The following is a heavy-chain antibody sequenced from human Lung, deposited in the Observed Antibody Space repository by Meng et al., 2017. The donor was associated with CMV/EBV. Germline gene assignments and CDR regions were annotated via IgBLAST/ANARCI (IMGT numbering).Heavy chain of an antibody. D-gene: IGHD6-13*01. V-gene: IGHV3-23*05. CDR1: RCNFNSCA. Sequence: CSGYRCNFNSCAMTWVRQGPGRGLEWVATVLSTDPTYYADYVKGRFTIYGDDSRNTLFLQLNSLRDEDTAVFYCARGDSSTTWLVFDYWGLRTLVTVSS. CDR2: VLSTDPT. CDR3: ARGDSSTTWLVFDY. J-gene: IGHJ4*02.